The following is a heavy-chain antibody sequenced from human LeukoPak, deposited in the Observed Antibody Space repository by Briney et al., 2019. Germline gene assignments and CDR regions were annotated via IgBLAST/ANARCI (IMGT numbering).Heavy chain of an antibody. J-gene: IGHJ4*02. CDR1: GFTFSSYS. D-gene: IGHD2-2*01. Sequence: GGSLRLSCAASGFTFSSYSMNWVRQAPGKGLEWVSSISSSSSYIYYADSVKGRFTISRDNAKNSLFLQMNSLRAEDTAVYYCARMPKSSPIDYWGQGTLVTVSS. CDR2: ISSSSSYI. V-gene: IGHV3-21*01. CDR3: ARMPKSSPIDY.